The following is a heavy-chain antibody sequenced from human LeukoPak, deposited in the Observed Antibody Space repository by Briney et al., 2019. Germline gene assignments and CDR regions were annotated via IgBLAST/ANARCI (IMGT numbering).Heavy chain of an antibody. V-gene: IGHV1-8*03. CDR2: MNPNSGNT. Sequence: ASVKVSCKASGYTFTSYDINWVRQATGQGLEWMGWMNPNSGNTGYAQKFQGRVTITRNTSISTAYMELSSLRSEDTAVYYCAREYYGSGSHPPYYYYMDVWGKGTTVTISS. CDR1: GYTFTSYD. J-gene: IGHJ6*03. CDR3: AREYYGSGSHPPYYYYMDV. D-gene: IGHD3-10*01.